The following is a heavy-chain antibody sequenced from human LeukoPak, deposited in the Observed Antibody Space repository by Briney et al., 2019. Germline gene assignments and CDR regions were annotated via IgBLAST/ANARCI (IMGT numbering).Heavy chain of an antibody. CDR2: LSYSGSP. CDR1: GGSISNXAXY. V-gene: IGHV4-39*01. Sequence: SETLSLTCTVSGGSISNXAXYWGWIXQXXXXXXXWIGSLSYSGSPYYNXSXKXRVXISGDMSKNQFSLKLSSVTAADTAVYYCARRRLNWGAFDIWGQGTMVTVSS. J-gene: IGHJ3*02. D-gene: IGHD7-27*01. CDR3: ARRRLNWGAFDI.